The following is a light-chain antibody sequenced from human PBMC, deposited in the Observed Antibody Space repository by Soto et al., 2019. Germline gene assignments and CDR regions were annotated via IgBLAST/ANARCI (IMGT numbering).Light chain of an antibody. CDR1: SSNIGAGYD. CDR3: QSYDSSLSGFYV. Sequence: QCVLTQPPSVSGAPGQRVTISCTGSSSNIGAGYDVHWYQQLPGRAPKLLIYANSNRPSGVPDRFSGSRSGTSASLAITGLQAEDEADYSCQSYDSSLSGFYVFGTGTKVTVL. J-gene: IGLJ1*01. V-gene: IGLV1-40*01. CDR2: ANS.